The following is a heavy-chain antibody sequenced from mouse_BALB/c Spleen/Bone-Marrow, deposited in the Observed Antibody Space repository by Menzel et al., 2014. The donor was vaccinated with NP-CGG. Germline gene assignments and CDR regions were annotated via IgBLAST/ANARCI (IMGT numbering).Heavy chain of an antibody. CDR1: GYTFTDYH. V-gene: IGHV1S45*01. CDR2: INPYNDYT. CDR3: ARLKKIGVRYTMDY. J-gene: IGHJ4*01. Sequence: SGADLVRSGASGKTSCKTFGYTFTDYHINWMKLRPGQGLDWIGYINPYNDYTRYNQKFKDKATLTVDESSSTTYMELSSITTEDSAVYYCARLKKIGVRYTMDYWGQGTSVAVSS.